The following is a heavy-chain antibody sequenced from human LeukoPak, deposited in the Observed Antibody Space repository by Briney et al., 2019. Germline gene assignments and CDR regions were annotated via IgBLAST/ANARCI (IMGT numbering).Heavy chain of an antibody. J-gene: IGHJ4*02. Sequence: GGSLRLSCAASGFTFSTYSMNWVRQAPGTGLEWVSSISYSSNYIYYAASVKGRFTISRDNAKNSLYLQMNSLRAEDTAVYYCARDRGGYSDSWGQGTLVTVSS. CDR1: GFTFSTYS. CDR3: ARDRGGYSDS. CDR2: ISYSSNYI. V-gene: IGHV3-21*01.